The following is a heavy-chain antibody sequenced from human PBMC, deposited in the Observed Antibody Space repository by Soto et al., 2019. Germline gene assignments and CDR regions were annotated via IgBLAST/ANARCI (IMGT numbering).Heavy chain of an antibody. CDR2: IWYDGSNK. D-gene: IGHD6-13*01. CDR3: ARNSVPTAADNWFDS. V-gene: IGHV3-33*01. Sequence: QVQLVEAGGGVVQPGRSLRLSCAASGFTFSYYGMHWVRQTPGKGLEWVAVIWYDGSNKYYVDSVKGRFTVSRDNSKNTLYLEMSGLRADDTGLYYGARNSVPTAADNWFDSWGQGTQVTVSS. J-gene: IGHJ5*01. CDR1: GFTFSYYG.